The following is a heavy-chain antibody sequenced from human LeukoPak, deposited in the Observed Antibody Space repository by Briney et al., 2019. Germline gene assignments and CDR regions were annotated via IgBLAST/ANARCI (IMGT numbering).Heavy chain of an antibody. CDR2: VSYDGSNK. V-gene: IGHV3-30-3*01. D-gene: IGHD3-22*01. Sequence: PGRSLRLSCVVSGFTFRTYAMHWVRQAPGKGLEWVAVVSYDGSNKYYADSVQGRFTISRDNSRNTLHLQMNSLRAEDTAVYYCARDSHYYDPGGYYSRGEYYHHGMDAWGQGTTVTAPS. CDR3: ARDSHYYDPGGYYSRGEYYHHGMDA. CDR1: GFTFRTYA. J-gene: IGHJ6*02.